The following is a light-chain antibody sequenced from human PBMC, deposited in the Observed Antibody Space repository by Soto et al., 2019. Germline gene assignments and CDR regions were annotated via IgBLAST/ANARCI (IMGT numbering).Light chain of an antibody. CDR1: QSVSSSS. Sequence: EILLTQSPGTLSLSPGERATISCRASQSVSSSSLAWYQQKPGHAPRLLIYGASSWATGIPYRFSGSGSGTDFTLTISRLEPEDFAVFYCQQYGSALYTFGQGTKLEIK. CDR3: QQYGSALYT. V-gene: IGKV3-20*01. J-gene: IGKJ2*01. CDR2: GAS.